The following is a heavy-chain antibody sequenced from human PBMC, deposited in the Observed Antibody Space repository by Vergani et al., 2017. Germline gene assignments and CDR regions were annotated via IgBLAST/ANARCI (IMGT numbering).Heavy chain of an antibody. J-gene: IGHJ4*02. CDR2: IYSGGST. Sequence: EVQLVESGGGLVQPGGSLRLSCAASGFTVSSNYMSWVRQAPGKGLEWVSVIYSGGSTYYADSVKGRFTIASNNSKNTLYLQMNSLRAEDTAVYYCARDRLVAGSPSYFDYWGQGTLVTVSS. V-gene: IGHV3-53*04. D-gene: IGHD6-13*01. CDR3: ARDRLVAGSPSYFDY. CDR1: GFTVSSNY.